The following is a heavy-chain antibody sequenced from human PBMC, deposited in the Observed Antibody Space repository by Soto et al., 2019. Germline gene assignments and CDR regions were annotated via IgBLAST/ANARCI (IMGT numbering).Heavy chain of an antibody. J-gene: IGHJ3*01. V-gene: IGHV3-30*18. CDR2: MSNDGTKK. CDR1: GFRFSSFG. Sequence: QVHLVESGGGVVRPGRSLRLSCETSGFRFSSFGMHWVRQAPGRGLEWVAVMSNDGTKKFYADSVKGRFIISRDNSKNTLYLQMFSLRIEDTAVYYGAKDGLRAGGVDLIRLDAFDFWGRGTMVTVSS. D-gene: IGHD2-15*01. CDR3: AKDGLRAGGVDLIRLDAFDF.